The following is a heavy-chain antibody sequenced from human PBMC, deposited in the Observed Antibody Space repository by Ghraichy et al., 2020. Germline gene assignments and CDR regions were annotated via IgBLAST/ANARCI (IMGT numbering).Heavy chain of an antibody. Sequence: SETLSLTCTVSGGSISSSSYYWGWIRQPPGKGLEWIGSIYYSGSTYYNPSLKSRVTISVDTSKNQFSLKLSSVTAADTAVYYCARQTAYYYMDVWGKGTTVTVSS. CDR3: ARQTAYYYMDV. CDR1: GGSISSSSYY. V-gene: IGHV4-39*01. J-gene: IGHJ6*03. CDR2: IYYSGST.